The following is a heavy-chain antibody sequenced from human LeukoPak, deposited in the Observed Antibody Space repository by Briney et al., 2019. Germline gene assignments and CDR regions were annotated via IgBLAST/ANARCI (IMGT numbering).Heavy chain of an antibody. CDR3: ARGWSGYPHFDY. Sequence: GRSLRLSCAASGFTFSSYAMHWVRQAPGKGLEWVAVISYDGSNKYYADSVKGRFTISRDNSKNTLYLQMNSLRAEDTAVYYCARGWSGYPHFDYWGQGTLVTVSS. V-gene: IGHV3-30*01. D-gene: IGHD3-3*01. J-gene: IGHJ4*02. CDR2: ISYDGSNK. CDR1: GFTFSSYA.